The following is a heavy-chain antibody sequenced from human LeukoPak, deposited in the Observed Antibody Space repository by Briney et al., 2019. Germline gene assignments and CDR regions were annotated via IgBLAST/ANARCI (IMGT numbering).Heavy chain of an antibody. Sequence: GGSLRLSCAASGFTFDDYAMHWVRQAPGKGLEWVSGISWNSGSIGYADSVKGRFTISRDNSKNTLYLQMNSLRAEDTAVYYCARDDRGWVGYWGQGTLVTVSS. J-gene: IGHJ4*02. CDR2: ISWNSGSI. CDR3: ARDDRGWVGY. V-gene: IGHV3-9*01. CDR1: GFTFDDYA. D-gene: IGHD6-19*01.